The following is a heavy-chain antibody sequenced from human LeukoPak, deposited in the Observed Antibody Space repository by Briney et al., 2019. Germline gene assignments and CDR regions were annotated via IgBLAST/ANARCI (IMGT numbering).Heavy chain of an antibody. CDR2: ISSSSYI. CDR1: GFTFSSYS. V-gene: IGHV3-21*01. D-gene: IGHD3-22*01. Sequence: GGSLRLSCAASGFTFSSYSMNWVRQAPGKGLEWVSSISSSSYIYYADSVKGRFTISRDNAKNSLYLQMNSLRAEDTAVYYCARVLYYYDSSGQEWSLGMDVWGQGTTVTVSS. J-gene: IGHJ6*02. CDR3: ARVLYYYDSSGQEWSLGMDV.